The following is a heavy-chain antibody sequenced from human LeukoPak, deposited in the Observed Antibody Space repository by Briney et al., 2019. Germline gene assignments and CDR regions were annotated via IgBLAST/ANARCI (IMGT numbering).Heavy chain of an antibody. CDR1: GYSISGGYY. V-gene: IGHV4-38-2*02. CDR3: AKEDSSSSNFHY. J-gene: IGHJ4*02. D-gene: IGHD6-6*01. CDR2: IYHSGST. Sequence: SETLSLTCAVSGYSISGGYYWGWIRQPPGKGLEWIGSIYHSGSTYYNPSLKSRVTISVDTSKNQFSLKLSPVTAADTAVYYCAKEDSSSSNFHYWGQGTLVTVSS.